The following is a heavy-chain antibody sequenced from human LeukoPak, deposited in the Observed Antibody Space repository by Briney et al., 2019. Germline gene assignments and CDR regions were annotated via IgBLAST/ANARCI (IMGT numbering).Heavy chain of an antibody. V-gene: IGHV3-11*01. CDR1: GFPFSDYY. J-gene: IGHJ5*02. CDR2: ISSSGSSI. CDR3: ARDWREVSYLWPGFDP. D-gene: IGHD3-16*02. Sequence: GGPLSLSCGASGFPFSDYYMMCIRQAPGKGRVGVSYISSSGSSIYYADSVKGRFTISRDNAKNSLYLQMNSLRAEDTAVYYCARDWREVSYLWPGFDPWGQGTLVTVSS.